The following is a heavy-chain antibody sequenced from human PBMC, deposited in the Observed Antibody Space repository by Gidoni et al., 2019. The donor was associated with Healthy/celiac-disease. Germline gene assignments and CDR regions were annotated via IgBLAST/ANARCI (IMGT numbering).Heavy chain of an antibody. V-gene: IGHV4-34*01. CDR1: GGSFSGYY. D-gene: IGHD2-2*01. CDR2: INHSGST. Sequence: QVQLQQWGAGLLKPSETLSLTCAVYGGSFSGYYWSWIRQPPGKGLEWIGEINHSGSTNYNPSLKSRVTISVDTSKNQFSLKLSSVTAADTAVYYCARGYCSSTSCYGASSYYYYYYGMDVWGQGTTVTVSS. J-gene: IGHJ6*02. CDR3: ARGYCSSTSCYGASSYYYYYYGMDV.